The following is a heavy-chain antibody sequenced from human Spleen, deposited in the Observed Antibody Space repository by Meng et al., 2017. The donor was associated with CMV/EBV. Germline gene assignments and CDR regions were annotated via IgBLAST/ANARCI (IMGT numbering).Heavy chain of an antibody. CDR1: GFTFSSYS. V-gene: IGHV3-21*01. CDR2: ISSSSSYI. Sequence: GGSLRLSCAASGFTFSSYSMNWVRQAPGKGLEWVSSISSSSSYIYYADSVKGRFTISRDNAKNTLYLQMNSLRAEDTAVYYCARDFDYGGNSGIDYWGQGTLVTVSS. D-gene: IGHD4-23*01. J-gene: IGHJ4*02. CDR3: ARDFDYGGNSGIDY.